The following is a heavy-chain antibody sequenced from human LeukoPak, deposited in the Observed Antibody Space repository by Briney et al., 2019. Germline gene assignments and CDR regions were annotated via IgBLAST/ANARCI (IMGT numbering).Heavy chain of an antibody. CDR3: ARRDDSSGYHKIFDY. CDR2: IYYSGNT. J-gene: IGHJ4*02. D-gene: IGHD3-22*01. V-gene: IGHV4-39*01. CDR1: GGSISSSDYY. Sequence: PSETLSLTCTVSGGSISSSDYYWGWIRQPPGKGLQWIASIYYSGNTYYNPSLKSRVTISVDTSKNQFSLRLSSVTAADTAVYYCARRDDSSGYHKIFDYWGPGTLVTVSS.